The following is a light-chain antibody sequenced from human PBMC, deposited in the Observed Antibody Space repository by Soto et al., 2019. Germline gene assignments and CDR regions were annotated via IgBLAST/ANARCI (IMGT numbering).Light chain of an antibody. Sequence: EIVMTQSPATLSVSPGERATLSCRASQSAGSNLAWYQQKPGQAPRLLMYGASTRATGIPARFSGSGSGAEFTLTISSLQSEDFAVYYCQQYNNRPPWTFGQGTKVEIK. CDR3: QQYNNRPPWT. V-gene: IGKV3-15*01. CDR1: QSAGSN. J-gene: IGKJ1*01. CDR2: GAS.